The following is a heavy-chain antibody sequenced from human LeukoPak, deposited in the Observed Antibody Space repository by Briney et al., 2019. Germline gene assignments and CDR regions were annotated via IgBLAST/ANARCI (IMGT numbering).Heavy chain of an antibody. Sequence: GESLKISCKGSGYSFTSYWIGWVRHMPGKGLEWMGIIYPGDSDTRYSPSFQGQVTISADKSISTAYLQWSSLKASDTAMYYCVRDYYDSSGYSRSFHYWGRGTLVTVSS. CDR2: IYPGDSDT. CDR3: VRDYYDSSGYSRSFHY. V-gene: IGHV5-51*01. J-gene: IGHJ4*02. CDR1: GYSFTSYW. D-gene: IGHD3-22*01.